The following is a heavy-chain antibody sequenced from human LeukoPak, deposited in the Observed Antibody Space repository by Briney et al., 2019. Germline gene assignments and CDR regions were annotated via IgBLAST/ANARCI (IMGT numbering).Heavy chain of an antibody. V-gene: IGHV3-9*01. J-gene: IGHJ4*02. D-gene: IGHD6-13*01. CDR2: ISWNSGSI. CDR3: VTLGEQQLVPY. Sequence: GRSLRLSCAASGFTFDDYAMHWVRQAPGKGLEWVSGISWNSGSIGYADSVKGRFTISRDNAKNSLYLQMNSLRAEDTALYYSVTLGEQQLVPYWRQGTLVTVSS. CDR1: GFTFDDYA.